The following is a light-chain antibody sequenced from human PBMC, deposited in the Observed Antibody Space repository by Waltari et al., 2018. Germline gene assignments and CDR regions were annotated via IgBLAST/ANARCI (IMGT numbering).Light chain of an antibody. CDR3: QSYDSSLSASV. Sequence: QSVLTQPPSMSGAPGQKLTIPCTGGSSNLGAGYDVHWYQQFPGTAPKLLIFGNTNRPSGVPGRFSGSRSGTSASLAIAGLQSEDEAVYYCQSYDSSLSASVFGGGTKLTVL. CDR2: GNT. V-gene: IGLV1-40*01. CDR1: SSNLGAGYD. J-gene: IGLJ3*02.